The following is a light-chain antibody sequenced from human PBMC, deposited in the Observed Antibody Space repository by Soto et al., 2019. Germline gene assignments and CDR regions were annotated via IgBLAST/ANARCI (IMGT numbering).Light chain of an antibody. V-gene: IGKV3-15*01. J-gene: IGKJ3*01. CDR2: YAS. CDR1: LTVSTN. Sequence: DIVMTQSPATLSVSPGERVTLSCRASLTVSTNLAWYQQKPGQAPRLLIYYASTRATGTPARFSGSGSVKEFFLTINSLQHEDDVTYYCWQHSNWSPGATFGPGTKVEIK. CDR3: WQHSNWSPGAT.